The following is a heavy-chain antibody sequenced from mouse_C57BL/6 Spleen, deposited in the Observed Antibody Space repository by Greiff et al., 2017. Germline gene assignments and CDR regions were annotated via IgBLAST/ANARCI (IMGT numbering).Heavy chain of an antibody. J-gene: IGHJ2*01. CDR2: IDPEDGET. D-gene: IGHD1-1*01. CDR1: GFNITDYY. V-gene: IGHV14-2*01. CDR3: IGSSDSYYFDY. Sequence: VQLKQSGAELVKPGASVKLSCTASGFNITDYYMHWVKQRTEQGLEWIGRIDPEDGETKYAPKFQGKATITADTSYNTAYLQLRSLTSEDTAVYYCIGSSDSYYFDYWGQGTTLTVSS.